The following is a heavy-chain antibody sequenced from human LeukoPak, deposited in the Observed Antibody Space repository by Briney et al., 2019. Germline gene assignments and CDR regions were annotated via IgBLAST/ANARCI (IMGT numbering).Heavy chain of an antibody. Sequence: GGSLRLSCAASGFTFSSYWMSWVRQAPGKGLEWVANIKQDGSEKYYVDSVKGRFTISRDNAKNPLYLQMNSLRAEDTAVYYCARDGIHSNYYYYYMDVWGKGTTVTVSS. D-gene: IGHD1-14*01. V-gene: IGHV3-7*01. CDR3: ARDGIHSNYYYYYMDV. CDR1: GFTFSSYW. J-gene: IGHJ6*03. CDR2: IKQDGSEK.